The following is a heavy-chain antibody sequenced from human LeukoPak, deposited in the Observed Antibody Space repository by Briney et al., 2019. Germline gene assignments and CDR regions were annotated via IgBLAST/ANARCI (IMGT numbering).Heavy chain of an antibody. V-gene: IGHV3-21*01. CDR3: VRGDSRDY. Sequence: GGSLRLSCAASGFTFSDSTMNWVRQAPGKGLEWVSSISSSSSTMHYADSVKGRLTISRDNAKNSLYLQVNSLRAEDTAVYYCVRGDSRDYWGQGALVTVSS. CDR1: GFTFSDST. D-gene: IGHD6-13*01. J-gene: IGHJ4*02. CDR2: ISSSSSTM.